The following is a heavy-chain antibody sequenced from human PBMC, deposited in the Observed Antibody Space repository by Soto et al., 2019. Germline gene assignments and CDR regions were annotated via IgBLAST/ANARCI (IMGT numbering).Heavy chain of an antibody. CDR1: GFTFTSYA. J-gene: IGHJ3*02. CDR2: VSGSGGST. CDR3: AKDQNVWGSYRFGPDAFDI. Sequence: EVQLLESGGGLVQPGGSLRLSCAASGFTFTSYAMHWVRQAPGKGLEWVSAVSGSGGSTYYADSVKGRFTISRDNSKNTLYLQMHRLRAEDTAVYYCAKDQNVWGSYRFGPDAFDIWGQGTMVTVSS. V-gene: IGHV3-23*01. D-gene: IGHD3-16*02.